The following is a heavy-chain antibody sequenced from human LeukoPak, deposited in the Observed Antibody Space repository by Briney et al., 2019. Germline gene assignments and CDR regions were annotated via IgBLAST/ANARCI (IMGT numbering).Heavy chain of an antibody. CDR1: GFAVNSNY. CDR3: AKAGWNYSGVDY. V-gene: IGHV3-30*18. D-gene: IGHD1-7*01. J-gene: IGHJ4*02. CDR2: ISYDGSNK. Sequence: GGSLRLSCAASGFAVNSNYMSWVRQTPGKGLEWVAVISYDGSNKYYADSVKGRFTISRDNSKNTLYLQMNSLRAEDTAVYYCAKAGWNYSGVDYWGQGTLVTVSS.